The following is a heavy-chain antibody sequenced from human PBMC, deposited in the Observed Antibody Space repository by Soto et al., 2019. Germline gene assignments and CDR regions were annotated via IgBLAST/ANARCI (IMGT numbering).Heavy chain of an antibody. CDR3: ARDQNLWGGVEHFRYYYYMDV. J-gene: IGHJ6*03. D-gene: IGHD3-3*02. V-gene: IGHV1-18*01. Sequence: ASVKVSCKASGYTFTSYGISWVRQAPGQGLEWMGWISAYNGNTNYAQKLQGRVTMTTDTSTSTAYMELRSLRSDDTAVYYCARDQNLWGGVEHFRYYYYMDVWGKGTTVTVSS. CDR1: GYTFTSYG. CDR2: ISAYNGNT.